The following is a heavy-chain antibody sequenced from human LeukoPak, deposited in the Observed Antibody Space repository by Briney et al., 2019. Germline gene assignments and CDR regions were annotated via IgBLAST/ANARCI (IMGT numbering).Heavy chain of an antibody. CDR2: VHYTWKT. CDR1: GDSISSSY. D-gene: IGHD3-22*01. J-gene: IGHJ4*02. Sequence: SETLSLTCTVSGDSISSSYCYWLRQPRAKRLEGVGYVHYTWKTNYNPSLNNRATISVDISKNQLSLTLTSVTVADTAMYYGARGYYDSGDSSNPFDSWGQGTLVTVSA. CDR3: ARGYYDSGDSSNPFDS. V-gene: IGHV4-59*01.